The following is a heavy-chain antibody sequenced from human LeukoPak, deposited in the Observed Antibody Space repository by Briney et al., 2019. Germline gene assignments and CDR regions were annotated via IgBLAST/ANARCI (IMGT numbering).Heavy chain of an antibody. CDR2: ISSFSSYI. V-gene: IGHV3-21*01. J-gene: IGHJ4*02. D-gene: IGHD6-13*01. CDR3: ARDLIAAAREGPDGH. Sequence: GGSLRLSCAASGFTFSSYSMNWVRQAPGKGLEWVSSISSFSSYIYYTDSVKGRFTISRDNAKNSLYLQMNSLRAEDTAVYYCARDLIAAAREGPDGHWGQGTLVTVSS. CDR1: GFTFSSYS.